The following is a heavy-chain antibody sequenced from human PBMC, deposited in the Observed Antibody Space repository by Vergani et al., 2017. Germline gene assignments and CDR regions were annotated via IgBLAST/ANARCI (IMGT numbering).Heavy chain of an antibody. J-gene: IGHJ6*03. CDR2: ISDSGTSI. D-gene: IGHD1-1*01. CDR3: ARGNWNDGFNSYYYMDV. Sequence: LQLVESGGGLVQPGGSLRLSCAASGSTVSGNYMTWVRQAPGKGLEWVSHISDSGTSINYADSVKGRFTVSRDNAKKSLYLQMTSLRVEDTAVYYCARGNWNDGFNSYYYMDVWGK. V-gene: IGHV3-11*01. CDR1: GSTVSGNY.